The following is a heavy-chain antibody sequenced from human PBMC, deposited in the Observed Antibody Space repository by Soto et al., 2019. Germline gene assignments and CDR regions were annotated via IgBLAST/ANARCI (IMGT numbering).Heavy chain of an antibody. J-gene: IGHJ6*02. CDR3: ARVGVTMRPTRSYSPMYV. CDR1: GGTFSNYA. D-gene: IGHD3-10*01. V-gene: IGHV1-69*12. CDR2: IIPIFGTA. Sequence: QVQLVQSGAEVKKPGSSVKVSCKASGGTFSNYAITWVRQAPGQGLEWMGGIIPIFGTANYAQKLQGTVTITADGSTRTAYLELRSLSSAHTAVNYCARVGVTMRPTRSYSPMYVWGQGTTVTVSS.